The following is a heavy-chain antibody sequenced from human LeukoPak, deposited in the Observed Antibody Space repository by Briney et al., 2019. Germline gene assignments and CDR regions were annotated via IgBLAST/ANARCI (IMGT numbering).Heavy chain of an antibody. Sequence: GASVKVSCKTSGYTFSIYGISWVRQAPGQGLEWMGWITAYNGNRLYAQGFQGRITLTTDTSTSTSYMELRSLEYDDTAIYYCARDNDKVVDHWGQGTLVTVSS. V-gene: IGHV1-18*01. CDR2: ITAYNGNR. CDR3: ARDNDKVVDH. J-gene: IGHJ4*01. D-gene: IGHD1-1*01. CDR1: GYTFSIYG.